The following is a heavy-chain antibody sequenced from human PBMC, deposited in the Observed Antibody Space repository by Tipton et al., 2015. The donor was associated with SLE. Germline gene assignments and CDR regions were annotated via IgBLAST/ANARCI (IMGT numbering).Heavy chain of an antibody. V-gene: IGHV3-7*01. J-gene: IGHJ6*03. D-gene: IGHD5-18*01. Sequence: SLRLSCTASGFTFSHYWMNWVRQAPGEGLEWVANIKQDGSEIHYLDSVKGRFTISRDNVNNLLYLQMNSLRAEDTAVYYCARPGAPGYQSYYMDVWGKGTSVTVSS. CDR2: IKQDGSEI. CDR1: GFTFSHYW. CDR3: ARPGAPGYQSYYMDV.